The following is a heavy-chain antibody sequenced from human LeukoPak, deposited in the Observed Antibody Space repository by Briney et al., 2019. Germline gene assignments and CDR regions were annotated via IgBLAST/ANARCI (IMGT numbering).Heavy chain of an antibody. CDR1: GFTFSSYA. D-gene: IGHD3-22*01. V-gene: IGHV3-23*01. CDR3: AKDPRAYYYDSSGYG. J-gene: IGHJ4*02. Sequence: GGSLRLSCAASGFTFSSYAMSWVRQAPGKGLEWVSAISGSGGSTYYADSVKGRFTISRDNSKNTLYLQMNSLRAEDAAVYYCAKDPRAYYYDSSGYGWGQGTLVTVSS. CDR2: ISGSGGST.